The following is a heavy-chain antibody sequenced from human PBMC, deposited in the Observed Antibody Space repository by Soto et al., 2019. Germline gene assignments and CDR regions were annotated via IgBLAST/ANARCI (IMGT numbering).Heavy chain of an antibody. D-gene: IGHD3-3*01. V-gene: IGHV1-2*04. CDR1: GYTFTGYY. J-gene: IGHJ3*02. Sequence: ASVKVSCKASGYTFTGYYMHWVRQAPGQGLEWMGWINPNSGGTNYAQKFQGWVTMTRDTSISTAYMELSRLRSDDTAVYYCARDATPMYYDFWSGYLAHDAFDIWGQGTMVTVSS. CDR2: INPNSGGT. CDR3: ARDATPMYYDFWSGYLAHDAFDI.